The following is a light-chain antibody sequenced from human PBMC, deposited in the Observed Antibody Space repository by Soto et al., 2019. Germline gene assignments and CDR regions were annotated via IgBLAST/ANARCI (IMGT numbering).Light chain of an antibody. CDR3: QSYDSSLGRWV. CDR1: SSNIGAGYD. J-gene: IGLJ3*02. V-gene: IGLV1-40*01. Sequence: QSVLTQPLSLSGAPGQRVTISCTGSSSNIGAGYDIHWYQQLPGTAPKLLIYVYNNRASGVPDRFSGSKSGTSASLAITGRLAEDEADYYCQSYDSSLGRWVFGGGTKLTVL. CDR2: VYN.